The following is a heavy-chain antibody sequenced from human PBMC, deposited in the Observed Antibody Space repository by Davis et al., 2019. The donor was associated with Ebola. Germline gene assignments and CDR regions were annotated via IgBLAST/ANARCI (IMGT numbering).Heavy chain of an antibody. V-gene: IGHV1-69*02. J-gene: IGHJ6*02. D-gene: IGHD3-10*01. CDR2: IIPMLDIT. CDR3: ARGDSGSV. Sequence: SVKVSCKASGGTFSRSTISWVRQAPGQGLEWMGRIIPMLDITDYARKFQGRVTITADKSTITAYMELRSLISEDTAVYYCARGDSGSVWGQGTTVTVSS. CDR1: GGTFSRST.